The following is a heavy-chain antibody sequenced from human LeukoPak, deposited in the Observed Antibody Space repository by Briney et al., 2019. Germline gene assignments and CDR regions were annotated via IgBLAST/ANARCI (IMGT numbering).Heavy chain of an antibody. CDR3: AKVRMITMIAYDAFDI. V-gene: IGHV3-48*01. CDR1: GFTFSNYA. J-gene: IGHJ3*02. CDR2: IKSGGSPI. Sequence: GGSLRLSCAASGFTFSNYAMDWVRQAPGKGLEWVSYIKSGGSPIYYADSVKGRFTISRDNSKNTLYPQMNSLRAEDTAVYYCAKVRMITMIAYDAFDIWGQGTMVTVSS. D-gene: IGHD3-22*01.